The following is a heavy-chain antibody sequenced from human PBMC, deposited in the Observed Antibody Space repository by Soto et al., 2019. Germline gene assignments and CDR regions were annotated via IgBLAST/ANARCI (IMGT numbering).Heavy chain of an antibody. Sequence: ASVKVSCKASGYTFTSYAMHWVRQAPGQRLEWMGWINAGNGNTKYSQKFQGRVTITRDTSASTAYMELSSLRSEDTAVYYCARDRVRGSYYSDLDYWGQGTLVTVSS. J-gene: IGHJ4*02. CDR3: ARDRVRGSYYSDLDY. CDR2: INAGNGNT. CDR1: GYTFTSYA. D-gene: IGHD1-26*01. V-gene: IGHV1-3*01.